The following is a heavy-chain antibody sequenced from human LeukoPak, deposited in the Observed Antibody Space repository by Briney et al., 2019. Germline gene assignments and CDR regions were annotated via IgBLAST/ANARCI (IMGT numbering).Heavy chain of an antibody. D-gene: IGHD3-3*01. Sequence: PSETLSLTCTVSGGSISSSGYYWGWIRQPPGKGLEWIGSIYHSGSTYYNPSLKSRVTISVDTSKNQFSLKLSSVTAADTAVYYCASYDFWSGYLYWGQGTLVTVSS. V-gene: IGHV4-39*07. CDR3: ASYDFWSGYLY. J-gene: IGHJ4*02. CDR1: GGSISSSGYY. CDR2: IYHSGST.